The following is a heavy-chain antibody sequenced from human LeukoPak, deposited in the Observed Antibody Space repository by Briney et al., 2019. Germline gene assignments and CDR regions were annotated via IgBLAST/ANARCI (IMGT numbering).Heavy chain of an antibody. Sequence: ASVKVSCKASGYTFTSYDINWVRQATGQGLEWMGWMNPNSGNTGYAQKFQGRVTMTRNTTISTAYMELSSLRSEDTAVYYCASYHSSSVYYYYGMDVWDQGTTVTVSS. CDR2: MNPNSGNT. D-gene: IGHD6-6*01. CDR1: GYTFTSYD. CDR3: ASYHSSSVYYYYGMDV. J-gene: IGHJ6*02. V-gene: IGHV1-8*01.